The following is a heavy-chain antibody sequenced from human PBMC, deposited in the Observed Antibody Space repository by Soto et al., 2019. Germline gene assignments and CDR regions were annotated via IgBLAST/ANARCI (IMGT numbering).Heavy chain of an antibody. J-gene: IGHJ4*02. CDR1: GFTFNDYW. Sequence: LRLSCAASGFTFNDYWMHWVRQGPGKGLVWVSRIYKDGTTSYADSVKGRFTISRDNAKNTVYLQMNSLRDEDTAVYYCLRGNSGYGNFDYWGQGTLVTVSS. CDR2: IYKDGTT. V-gene: IGHV3-74*01. CDR3: LRGNSGYGNFDY. D-gene: IGHD5-12*01.